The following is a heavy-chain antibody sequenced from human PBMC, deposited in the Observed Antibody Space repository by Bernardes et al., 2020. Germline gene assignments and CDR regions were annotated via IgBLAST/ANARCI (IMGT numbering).Heavy chain of an antibody. Sequence: ASVKVSCKASGYTFTGYYMHWVRQAPGQGLEWMGWINPNSGCTNYAQKFQGWVTMTRDTSISTAYMELSRLRSDDTAVYYCARAPDSITGTTLGYWGQGTLVTVSS. CDR1: GYTFTGYY. V-gene: IGHV1-2*04. D-gene: IGHD1-20*01. J-gene: IGHJ4*02. CDR3: ARAPDSITGTTLGY. CDR2: INPNSGCT.